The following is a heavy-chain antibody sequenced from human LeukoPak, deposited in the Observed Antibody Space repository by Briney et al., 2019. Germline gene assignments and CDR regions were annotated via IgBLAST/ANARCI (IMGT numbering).Heavy chain of an antibody. V-gene: IGHV1-69*01. D-gene: IGHD2-15*01. Sequence: ASVKVSCKASGGTFSSFVIGWVQQAPGQGLEWMGGIIPVFGTTHYARKFQGRVTITADESTSTAYMEVSSLRSEDTAVYYCTRDLRGACSGNSCPSGDYWGQGTLVTVSS. J-gene: IGHJ4*02. CDR3: TRDLRGACSGNSCPSGDY. CDR1: GGTFSSFV. CDR2: IIPVFGTT.